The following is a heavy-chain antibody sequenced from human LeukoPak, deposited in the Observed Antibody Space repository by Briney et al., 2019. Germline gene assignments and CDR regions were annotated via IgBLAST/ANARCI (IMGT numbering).Heavy chain of an antibody. V-gene: IGHV1-2*02. Sequence: ASVNVYCQASGYPFTCYYMHWERPAPGQGLEWMGWINPNSGGTNYAQKVQGRVTMTRDTSISTAYMELSRLRSGDTAVYYCATHPEYSSSSVTWFDPWGQGTLVTVSS. D-gene: IGHD6-6*01. CDR3: ATHPEYSSSSVTWFDP. CDR1: GYPFTCYY. J-gene: IGHJ5*02. CDR2: INPNSGGT.